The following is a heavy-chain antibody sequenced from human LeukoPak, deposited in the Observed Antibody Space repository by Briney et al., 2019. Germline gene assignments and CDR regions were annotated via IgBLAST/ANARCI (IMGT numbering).Heavy chain of an antibody. V-gene: IGHV4-34*01. J-gene: IGHJ4*02. CDR1: GGSFSGYY. CDR3: ARDHRRDYDSWSGYPNFDY. D-gene: IGHD3-3*01. Sequence: PSETLSLTCAVDGGSFSGYYWNWIRQPPGKGLEWIGEINHSGSTNYNPSLKSRVTISVDTSKNQFSLKLSSVTAADTAVYYCARDHRRDYDSWSGYPNFDYWSQGTLVTVSS. CDR2: INHSGST.